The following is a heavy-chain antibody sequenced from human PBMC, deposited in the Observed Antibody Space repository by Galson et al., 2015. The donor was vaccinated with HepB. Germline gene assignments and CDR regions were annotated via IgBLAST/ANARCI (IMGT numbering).Heavy chain of an antibody. CDR2: ISAGT. D-gene: IGHD2-21*02. J-gene: IGHJ3*02. CDR3: ARRGFGSVSYCGGDCYDDAFDI. CDR1: GFTFSSYA. Sequence: SLRLSCAASGFTFSSYAMSWVRQDPGKGLEWVSIISAGTSGADSVRGRFTISRDNSKNTLYLQINSLRAEDTAIYYCARRGFGSVSYCGGDCYDDAFDIWGQGTMVTVSS. V-gene: IGHV3-23*01.